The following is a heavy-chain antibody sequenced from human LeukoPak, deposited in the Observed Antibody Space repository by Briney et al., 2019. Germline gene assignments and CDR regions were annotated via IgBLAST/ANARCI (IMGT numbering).Heavy chain of an antibody. CDR1: GGSISSSFVY. CDR2: IFYSGST. CDR3: ARNEIGVGLDPGYFHH. D-gene: IGHD2-8*01. J-gene: IGHJ1*01. Sequence: PSETLSLTCTVSGGSISSSFVYWGWIRQPPGKGPEWIGSIFYSGSTYYNPSLKSRVTISVDTSKNQFSLRLRSVTAADTAVYYCARNEIGVGLDPGYFHHWGQGTLVIVSS. V-gene: IGHV4-39*01.